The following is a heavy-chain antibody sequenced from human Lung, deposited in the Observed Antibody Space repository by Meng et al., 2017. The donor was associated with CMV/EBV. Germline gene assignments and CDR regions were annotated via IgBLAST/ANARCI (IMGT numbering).Heavy chain of an antibody. CDR2: VKSKTDGGTT. Sequence: GGSXRLXCAASGFTFSNAWMSWVRQAPGKGLEWVGRVKSKTDGGTTDYAAPVKGRFTISRDDSKSTLYLQMNSLKTEDTAVYYCTTDSGYGYVWGSYQLLGYWXQGTLVTVSS. CDR1: GFTFSNAW. CDR3: TTDSGYGYVWGSYQLLGY. V-gene: IGHV3-15*01. D-gene: IGHD3-16*01. J-gene: IGHJ4*02.